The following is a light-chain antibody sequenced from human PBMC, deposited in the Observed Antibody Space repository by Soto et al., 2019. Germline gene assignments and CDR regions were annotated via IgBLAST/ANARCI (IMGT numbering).Light chain of an antibody. CDR2: EVS. CDR3: SSYASSSTLV. CDR1: SSDVGGYKY. V-gene: IGLV2-14*01. Sequence: QSALTQPASVSGSPGQSITISCTGTSSDVGGYKYVSWYQHHPGKAPKLMIYEVSNRPSGVSDRFSGSKSANTASLTISGLQAEDEADYYCSSYASSSTLVFGGGTKVTVL. J-gene: IGLJ2*01.